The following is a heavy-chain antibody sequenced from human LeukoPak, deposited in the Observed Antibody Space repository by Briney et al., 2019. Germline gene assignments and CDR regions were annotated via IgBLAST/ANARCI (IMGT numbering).Heavy chain of an antibody. V-gene: IGHV3-23*01. CDR3: AEDWHDTSGYYYRTALFDY. J-gene: IGHJ4*02. CDR2: ISGSGGST. Sequence: RPGGSLRLSCAASGFTFSNYAMNWVRQAPGKGLEWVSTISGSGGSTYYADSVKGRFTISRDNSKNTLYLQMNSLRAEDTAVYYCAEDWHDTSGYYYRTALFDYWGQGTLVTVSS. CDR1: GFTFSNYA. D-gene: IGHD3-22*01.